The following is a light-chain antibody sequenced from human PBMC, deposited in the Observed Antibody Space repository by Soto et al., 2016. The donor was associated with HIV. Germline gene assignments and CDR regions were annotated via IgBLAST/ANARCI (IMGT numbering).Light chain of an antibody. V-gene: IGLV3-21*03. CDR3: QVWDGASDHVV. CDR1: NIGGKS. J-gene: IGLJ3*02. CDR2: DDS. Sequence: SYELTQPPSVSVTPGKTASTTCGGNNIGGKSVHWYQQRPGQAPVLVVFDDSDRPSGIPERFSGSKSGNTATLSISRVEAGDEADYFCQVWDGASDHVVFGGGTRAGRP.